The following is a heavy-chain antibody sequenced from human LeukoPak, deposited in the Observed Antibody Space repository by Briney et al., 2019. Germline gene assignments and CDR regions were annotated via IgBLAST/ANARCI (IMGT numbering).Heavy chain of an antibody. CDR2: IYYSGST. V-gene: IGHV4-59*12. CDR1: GGSISSYY. Sequence: PSETLSLTCTVSGGSISSYYWSWIRQPPGKGLEWIGYIYYSGSTNYNPSLKSRVTISVDTSKNQFSLKLSSVTAADTAVYYCARSKGTMVRGRIDIWGQGTMVTVSS. J-gene: IGHJ3*02. D-gene: IGHD3-10*01. CDR3: ARSKGTMVRGRIDI.